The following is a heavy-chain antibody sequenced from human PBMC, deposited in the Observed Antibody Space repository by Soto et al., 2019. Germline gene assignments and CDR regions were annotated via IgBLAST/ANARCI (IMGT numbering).Heavy chain of an antibody. CDR2: ISYDGSNK. D-gene: IGHD3-3*01. CDR1: GFTFSSYG. J-gene: IGHJ6*02. Sequence: QVQLVESGGGVVQPGRSLRLSCAASGFTFSSYGMHWVRQAPGKGLEWVAVISYDGSNKYYADSVKGRFTISRDNSKNTLYLQMNGLIAEDTDVYYCAKDYTYYDFWSGYYDYYYCGMDVWGQGTTVTVSS. CDR3: AKDYTYYDFWSGYYDYYYCGMDV. V-gene: IGHV3-30*18.